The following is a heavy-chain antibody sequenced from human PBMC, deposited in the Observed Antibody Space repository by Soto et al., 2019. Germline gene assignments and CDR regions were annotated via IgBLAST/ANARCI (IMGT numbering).Heavy chain of an antibody. CDR1: GFTFSSYA. D-gene: IGHD3-10*01. CDR2: ISGSGGST. Sequence: GGSLRLSCAASGFTFSSYAMSWVRQAPGKGLEWVSAISGSGGSTYYADSVKGRFTISRDNSKNTLYLQMNSLRAEDTAVYYCAKDPRLLWFGESGMDVWGQGTTVTVSS. J-gene: IGHJ6*02. V-gene: IGHV3-23*01. CDR3: AKDPRLLWFGESGMDV.